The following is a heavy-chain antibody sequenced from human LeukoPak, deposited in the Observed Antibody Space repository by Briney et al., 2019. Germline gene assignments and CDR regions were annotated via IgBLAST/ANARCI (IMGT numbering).Heavy chain of an antibody. Sequence: GGSLRPSCAASGFSFSIYNMNWVRQAPGKGLEWISYISSGSGTIFYADSVKGRFTISRDNAKNSVYLHMNSLRDADTAVYYCAREPSNHYGDNFDYWGQGTLVTVSS. D-gene: IGHD4-17*01. CDR2: ISSGSGTI. J-gene: IGHJ4*02. CDR1: GFSFSIYN. CDR3: AREPSNHYGDNFDY. V-gene: IGHV3-48*02.